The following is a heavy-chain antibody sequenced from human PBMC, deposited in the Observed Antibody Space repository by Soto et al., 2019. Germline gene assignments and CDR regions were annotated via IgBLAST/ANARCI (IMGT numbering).Heavy chain of an antibody. CDR3: TRANWYSEY. V-gene: IGHV4-59*11. CDR1: GGSISNHY. CDR2: IYYNGNT. Sequence: QVQLQEAGPGVVKPSETLSLTCSVSGGSISNHYWSLSRQPPGKGLEWIGYIYYNGNTNYNPSLKSRVTMSVDTSRNQISLKLTTVTAADTAVYYCTRANWYSEYWGQGTLVTVSS. J-gene: IGHJ4*02. D-gene: IGHD7-27*01.